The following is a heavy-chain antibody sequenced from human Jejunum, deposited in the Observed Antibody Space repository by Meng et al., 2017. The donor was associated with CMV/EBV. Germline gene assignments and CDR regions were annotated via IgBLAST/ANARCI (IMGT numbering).Heavy chain of an antibody. Sequence: VSGPGRERPSETLSSTGTMYVAYSRASSYSWGRIRQPPGKGLEWIGSVYYSGSTYYNPSLESRVTISVDTSKNQFSLKLTSVTAADTATYYCARDPTPDGSDYWGRGTLVTVSS. D-gene: IGHD3-10*01. V-gene: IGHV4-39*07. CDR3: ARDPTPDGSDY. CDR2: VYYSGST. CDR1: VAYSRASSYS. J-gene: IGHJ4*02.